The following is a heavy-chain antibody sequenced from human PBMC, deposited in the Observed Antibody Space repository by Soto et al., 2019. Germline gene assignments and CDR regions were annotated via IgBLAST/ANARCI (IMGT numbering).Heavy chain of an antibody. CDR2: ISGSGGST. D-gene: IGHD4-4*01. V-gene: IGHV3-23*01. CDR3: AKTEVRYYYYYGMDV. J-gene: IGHJ6*02. Sequence: GGSLSLSCAASGFTFSSYAMSWVRPAPGKGLEWVSAISGSGGSTYYADSVKGRFTISRDNSKNTLYLQMNSLRAEDTAVYYCAKTEVRYYYYYGMDVWGQGTTVTVSS. CDR1: GFTFSSYA.